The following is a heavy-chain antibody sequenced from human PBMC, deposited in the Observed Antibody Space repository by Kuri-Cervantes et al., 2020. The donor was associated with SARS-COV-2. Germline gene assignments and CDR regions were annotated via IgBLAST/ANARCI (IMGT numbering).Heavy chain of an antibody. CDR1: GGSISSSSYY. CDR3: ARHRSYYYGSGSYYSWVGYYYYMDV. J-gene: IGHJ6*03. CDR2: IYYSGST. Sequence: ESLKISCTVSGGSISSSSYYWGWIRQPPGKGLEWIGSIYYSGSTYYNPSLKSRVTISVDTSKNQFSLKLSSVTAADTAVYYCARHRSYYYGSGSYYSWVGYYYYMDVWGKGTTVTVSS. D-gene: IGHD3-10*01. V-gene: IGHV4-39*01.